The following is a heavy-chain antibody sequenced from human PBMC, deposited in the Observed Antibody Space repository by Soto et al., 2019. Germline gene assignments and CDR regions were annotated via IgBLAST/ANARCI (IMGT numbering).Heavy chain of an antibody. Sequence: QVQLVQSGAEVKKPGSSVKVSCKASGGIFGSQGIAWVRQAPGQGLEWMGGFIAMLGTPTYAKKVQGRATISADESLTSSYLELRSLRSEDTGVYFCARGAMANFDYWGQGTVVTVSS. V-gene: IGHV1-69*01. D-gene: IGHD5-18*01. CDR3: ARGAMANFDY. CDR1: GGIFGSQG. CDR2: FIAMLGTP. J-gene: IGHJ4*02.